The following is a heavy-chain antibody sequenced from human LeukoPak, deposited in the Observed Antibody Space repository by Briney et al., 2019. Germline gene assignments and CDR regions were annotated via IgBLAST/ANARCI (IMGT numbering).Heavy chain of an antibody. Sequence: ASVKVSCKASGYTFTGYYMHWVRQAPGQGLEWMGRINPNSDGTNYAQKFQGRVTMTRDTSISTAYMELSRLRSDDTAVYYCASSSGLGDKYYYYMDVWGKGTTVTVSS. V-gene: IGHV1-2*06. J-gene: IGHJ6*03. CDR3: ASSSGLGDKYYYYMDV. D-gene: IGHD3-10*01. CDR2: INPNSDGT. CDR1: GYTFTGYY.